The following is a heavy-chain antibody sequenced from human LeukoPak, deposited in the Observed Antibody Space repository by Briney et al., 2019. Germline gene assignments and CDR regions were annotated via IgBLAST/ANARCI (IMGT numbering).Heavy chain of an antibody. D-gene: IGHD4-17*01. CDR2: IKEDGSEK. J-gene: IGHJ4*02. Sequence: GGSLRLSCEASQFTFSNYWMTWVRQAPGKGLEWVANIKEDGSEKYYVDSVKGRFTISRDNAKNSLYLQMNGLRAEDTAVYYCARGAGPYGDYRDYWGQGTLVTVSS. CDR3: ARGAGPYGDYRDY. CDR1: QFTFSNYW. V-gene: IGHV3-7*01.